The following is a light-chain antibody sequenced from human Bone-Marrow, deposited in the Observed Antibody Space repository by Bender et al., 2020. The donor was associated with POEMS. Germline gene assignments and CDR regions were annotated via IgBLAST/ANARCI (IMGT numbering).Light chain of an antibody. V-gene: IGLV2-23*01. J-gene: IGLJ2*01. Sequence: QSALTQPASVSGSPRQSITISCTGTSSDIGSYNLVSWYQQYPGKVPKVMIYADNQRPSGVSNRFSGSKSGYTASLTITGLQAEDEADYYCCSYSSLNTWIFGGGTKLTVL. CDR3: CSYSSLNTWI. CDR2: ADN. CDR1: SSDIGSYNL.